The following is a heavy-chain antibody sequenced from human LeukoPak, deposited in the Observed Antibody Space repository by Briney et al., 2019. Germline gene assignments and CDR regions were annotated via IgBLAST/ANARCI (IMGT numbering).Heavy chain of an antibody. CDR3: AKRVPLTALDS. CDR2: IYSGGST. Sequence: GGSLRLSCAASEFTVSSSYLSWVRQAPGKGLEWVSVIYSGGSTHYADSVKGRFTISRDNSKNRLFLQMNSLRVEDSGVYYCAKRVPLTALDSWGQGTLVTVSS. V-gene: IGHV3-53*01. D-gene: IGHD3-3*01. J-gene: IGHJ5*01. CDR1: EFTVSSSY.